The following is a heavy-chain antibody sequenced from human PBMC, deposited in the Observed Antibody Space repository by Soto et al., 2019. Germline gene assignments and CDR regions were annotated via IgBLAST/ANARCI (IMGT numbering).Heavy chain of an antibody. D-gene: IGHD3-16*01. CDR2: IYYGGST. J-gene: IGHJ3*02. CDR3: ARVGGGAFDI. V-gene: IGHV4-59*01. CDR1: GGSISSYY. Sequence: QVQLQESGPGLVKPSETLSLTCTVSGGSISSYYWCWIRQPPGKGLEWIGYIYYGGSTNYNPSLKSRVTISVDTSKSQFSLMLSSVTAADTAAYYFARVGGGAFDIWGQGTMVTVSS.